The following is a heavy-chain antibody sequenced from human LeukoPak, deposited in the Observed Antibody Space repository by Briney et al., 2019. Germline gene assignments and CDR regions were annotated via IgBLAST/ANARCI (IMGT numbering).Heavy chain of an antibody. J-gene: IGHJ4*02. CDR2: IRYDGSTK. V-gene: IGHV3-30*02. CDR3: AKENGIAVAGFSSRNFDY. Sequence: HPGGSLRLSCAASGFTFSTYGMHWVRQAPGKGLEWVAFIRYDGSTKYYIDSVKGRFTVSRDNSKSTLFLQMNSLRAEDTAVYYCAKENGIAVAGFSSRNFDYWGQGTLVTVSS. D-gene: IGHD6-19*01. CDR1: GFTFSTYG.